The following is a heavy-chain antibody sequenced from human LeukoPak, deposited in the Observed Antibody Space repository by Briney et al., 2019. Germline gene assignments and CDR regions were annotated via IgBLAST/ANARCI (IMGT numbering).Heavy chain of an antibody. V-gene: IGHV4-39*01. CDR3: SRHLGYCSGGSCSSFKYFGY. CDR2: IYYSVST. CDR1: GGSSSSSSYY. D-gene: IGHD2-15*01. Sequence: SDAHSLTCTDPGGSSSSSSYYWGWIRQPPGKGLEWLGRIYYSVSTYYNPSPKRRVTISVHTYKNQFSLKLSAVTAADTAVYCCSRHLGYCSGGSCSSFKYFGYWGQGTLVAV. J-gene: IGHJ4*02.